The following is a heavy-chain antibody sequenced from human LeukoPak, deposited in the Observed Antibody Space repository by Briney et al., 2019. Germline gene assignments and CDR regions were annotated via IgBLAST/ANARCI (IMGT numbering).Heavy chain of an antibody. CDR1: RFTFSSYA. D-gene: IGHD5-12*01. CDR3: AKALRMATIHDPFDI. CDR2: ISGNGGST. Sequence: SGGSLRLSCAATRFTFSSYAMSWVRQAPGKGLEWVSAISGNGGSTYYADSVKGRFTISRDNSKNTLYLQITSLRAEDTAVYYCAKALRMATIHDPFDIWGQGTLVTVSS. J-gene: IGHJ3*02. V-gene: IGHV3-23*01.